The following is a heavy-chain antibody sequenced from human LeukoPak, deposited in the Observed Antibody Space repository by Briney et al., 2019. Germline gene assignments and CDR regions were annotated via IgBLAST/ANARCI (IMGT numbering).Heavy chain of an antibody. CDR1: GDSISHYY. V-gene: IGHV4-59*12. CDR3: ARGIRKYNWNDARRYYYYMDV. CDR2: TYYSGST. J-gene: IGHJ6*03. Sequence: PSETLSLTCTVSGDSISHYYWSWIRQPPGKGLEWIGYTYYSGSTNYNPSLKSRVTISVDTSKNQFSLKLSSVTAADTAVYYCARGIRKYNWNDARRYYYYMDVWGKGTTVTVSS. D-gene: IGHD1-20*01.